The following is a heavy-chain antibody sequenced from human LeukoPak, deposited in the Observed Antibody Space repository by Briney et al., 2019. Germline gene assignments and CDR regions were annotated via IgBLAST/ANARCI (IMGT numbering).Heavy chain of an antibody. D-gene: IGHD2-2*01. CDR1: GYTFTSYD. CDR2: MNPNSGNT. V-gene: IGHV1-8*03. J-gene: IGHJ6*03. Sequence: GASVKVSCKASGYTFTSYDINWVRQANGQGLEWMGWMNPNSGNTGYAQKFQGRVTITRNTSISTAYMELSSLRSEDTAVYYCARGKKDIVVVPAAIYYYYYYMDVWGKGTTVTVSS. CDR3: ARGKKDIVVVPAAIYYYYYYMDV.